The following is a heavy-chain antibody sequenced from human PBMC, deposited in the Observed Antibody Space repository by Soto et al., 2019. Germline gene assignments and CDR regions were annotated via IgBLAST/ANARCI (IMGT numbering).Heavy chain of an antibody. CDR1: GYSFTTYW. CDR3: ARHEQYYYYYYGMDA. V-gene: IGHV5-51*01. D-gene: IGHD4-4*01. J-gene: IGHJ6*02. CDR2: IYPGDSST. Sequence: GESLKISCKTSGYSFTTYWVAWVRQMPGKGLEWMGIIYPGDSSTKYSPSFQGQVTISADNSISTAYLQLSSLKASDTATYFCARHEQYYYYYYGMDAWGQGTTVTVSS.